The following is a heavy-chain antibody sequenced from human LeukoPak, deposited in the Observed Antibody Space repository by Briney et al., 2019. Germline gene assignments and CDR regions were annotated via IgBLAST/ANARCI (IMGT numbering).Heavy chain of an antibody. D-gene: IGHD6-19*01. CDR3: ARDYSGWSRDY. CDR2: IGGSGSPI. V-gene: IGHV3-48*03. CDR1: RFTFSSYE. Sequence: GGSLRLSCAASRFTFSSYEMNWVRQAPGQGLEWVSYIGGSGSPIYYADSVKGRFTISRDNAKNSLYLQMNNLRAEDTAVYYCARDYSGWSRDYWGQGTLVTVSS. J-gene: IGHJ4*02.